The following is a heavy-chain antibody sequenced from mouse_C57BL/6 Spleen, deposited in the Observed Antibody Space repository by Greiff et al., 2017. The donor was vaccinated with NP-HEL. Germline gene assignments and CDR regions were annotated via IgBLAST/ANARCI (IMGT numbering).Heavy chain of an antibody. Sequence: EVKVVESGGGLVKPGGSLKLSCAASGFTFSSYAMSWVRQTPEKRLEWVATISDGGSYTYYPDNVKGRFTISRDNAKNNLYLQMSHLKSEDTAMYYCARDDYGTLYYYAMDYWGQGTSVTVSS. CDR3: ARDDYGTLYYYAMDY. J-gene: IGHJ4*01. D-gene: IGHD1-1*01. V-gene: IGHV5-4*01. CDR1: GFTFSSYA. CDR2: ISDGGSYT.